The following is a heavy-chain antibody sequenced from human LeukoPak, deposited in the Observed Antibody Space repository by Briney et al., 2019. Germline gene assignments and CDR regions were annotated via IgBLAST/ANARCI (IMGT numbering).Heavy chain of an antibody. V-gene: IGHV1-46*01. D-gene: IGHD5-18*01. CDR1: GYTFTSYY. CDR3: ARDGPPSLSGYSYGFSANYYYYGIDV. J-gene: IGHJ6*02. CDR2: MNPSGGST. Sequence: ASVKVSCKAPGYTFTSYYMHWVRQAPGQGLEWMGIMNPSGGSTSYAQKFQGRVTMTRDTSTSTVYMELSSLRSEDTAVYYCARDGPPSLSGYSYGFSANYYYYGIDVWGQGTTVTVSS.